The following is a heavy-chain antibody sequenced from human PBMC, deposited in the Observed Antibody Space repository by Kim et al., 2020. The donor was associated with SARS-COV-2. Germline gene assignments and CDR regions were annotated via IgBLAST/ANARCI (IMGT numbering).Heavy chain of an antibody. CDR3: ARGGRFVVGNFDY. J-gene: IGHJ4*02. D-gene: IGHD2-15*01. Sequence: YNPSPKSRITISVDTSKNPFSLKLSSVTAADTAVYYCARGGRFVVGNFDYWGQGTLVTVSS. V-gene: IGHV4-59*09.